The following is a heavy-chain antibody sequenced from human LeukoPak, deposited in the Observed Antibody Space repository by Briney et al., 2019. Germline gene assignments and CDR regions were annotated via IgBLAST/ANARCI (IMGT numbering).Heavy chain of an antibody. V-gene: IGHV3-23*01. CDR3: AKALYGTDV. CDR2: ISAGGGST. CDR1: GFTFGSYD. J-gene: IGHJ6*02. Sequence: GGSLRLSCAAPGFTFGSYDMIWVRQAPGKGLEWVSGISAGGGSTYYADSVKGRFTISRDNSKNTLYLQVNSLRAEDTAVYYCAKALYGTDVWGQGTTVIVSS.